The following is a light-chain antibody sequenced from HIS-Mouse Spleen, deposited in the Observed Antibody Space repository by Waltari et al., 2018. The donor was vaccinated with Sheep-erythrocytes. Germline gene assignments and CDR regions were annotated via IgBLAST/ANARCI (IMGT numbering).Light chain of an antibody. V-gene: IGLV2-11*01. J-gene: IGLJ1*01. CDR2: DVS. CDR1: SSDVGGYNY. Sequence: QSALTQPRSVSGSPGQSVTIPCPGTSSDVGGYNYVHCYQQHPGKAPKLMIYDVSKRPSGVPDRFSGSKSGNTASLTISGLQAEDEADYYCCSYAGSYNHVFATGTKVTVL. CDR3: CSYAGSYNHV.